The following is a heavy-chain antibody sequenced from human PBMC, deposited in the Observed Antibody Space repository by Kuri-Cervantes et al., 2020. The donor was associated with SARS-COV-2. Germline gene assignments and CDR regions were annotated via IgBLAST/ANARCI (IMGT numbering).Heavy chain of an antibody. J-gene: IGHJ4*02. Sequence: GESLKISCAASGFTFRSSAMTWVRQAPGKGLEWVSGIDSGGYSTYYADSVKGRFTISRDNSKNTLYLQMNSLRAEDTAVYYCAKDGYGDYEGGSYFDYWGQGTLVTVSS. CDR1: GFTFRSSA. D-gene: IGHD4-17*01. V-gene: IGHV3-23*01. CDR2: IDSGGYST. CDR3: AKDGYGDYEGGSYFDY.